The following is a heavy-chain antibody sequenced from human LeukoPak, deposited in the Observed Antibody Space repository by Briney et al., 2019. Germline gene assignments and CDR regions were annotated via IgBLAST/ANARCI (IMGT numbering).Heavy chain of an antibody. Sequence: GGSLRLSCAASGFTFSSYAMHWVRQAPGKGLEWVANIKQDGSEKYYVDSVKGRFTISRDNAKNSLYLQMNSLRAEDTAVYYCARDRAQRVAVAGTNVFDYWGQGTLVIVSS. CDR1: GFTFSSYA. V-gene: IGHV3-7*01. J-gene: IGHJ4*02. D-gene: IGHD6-19*01. CDR3: ARDRAQRVAVAGTNVFDY. CDR2: IKQDGSEK.